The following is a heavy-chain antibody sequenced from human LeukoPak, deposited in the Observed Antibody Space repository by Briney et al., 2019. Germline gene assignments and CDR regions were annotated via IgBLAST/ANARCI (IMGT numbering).Heavy chain of an antibody. D-gene: IGHD3-22*01. CDR1: GGSISSYY. V-gene: IGHV4-59*08. Sequence: SETLSLTCTVSGGSISSYYWSWIRQPPGKGLEWIWYIYYSGSTNYNPSLKSRVTISVDTSKNQFSLKLSSVTAADTAVYYCARYDSSGYYLSYFDYWGQGTLVTVSS. J-gene: IGHJ4*02. CDR3: ARYDSSGYYLSYFDY. CDR2: IYYSGST.